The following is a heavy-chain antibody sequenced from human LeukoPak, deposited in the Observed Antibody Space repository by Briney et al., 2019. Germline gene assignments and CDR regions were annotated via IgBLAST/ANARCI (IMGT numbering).Heavy chain of an antibody. D-gene: IGHD3-3*01. CDR1: GFTFDDYA. CDR2: ISWNSGSI. CDR3: AKDGSFWSGYFDY. J-gene: IGHJ4*02. V-gene: IGHV3-9*03. Sequence: GGSLRLSCAASGFTFDDYAMHWVRQAPGKGLEWVSGISWNSGSIGYADSVKGRFTISRDNAKNSLYLQMNSLRAEDMALCYCAKDGSFWSGYFDYWGQGTLVTVSS.